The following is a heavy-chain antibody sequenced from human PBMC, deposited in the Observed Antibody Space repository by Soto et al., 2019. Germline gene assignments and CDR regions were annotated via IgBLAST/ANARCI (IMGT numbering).Heavy chain of an antibody. V-gene: IGHV4-30-4*01. D-gene: IGHD3-10*01. J-gene: IGHJ5*02. CDR2: IYYTGST. Sequence: SETLSLTCSVSGDSISTSNYYWSWIRQPPGKGLEWIGYIYYTGSTYYSPSLKSRVIISVDTSKSQFSLKLSSVTAADTAVYYCARLYGAGRNWFDPWGQGTLVTVSS. CDR3: ARLYGAGRNWFDP. CDR1: GDSISTSNYY.